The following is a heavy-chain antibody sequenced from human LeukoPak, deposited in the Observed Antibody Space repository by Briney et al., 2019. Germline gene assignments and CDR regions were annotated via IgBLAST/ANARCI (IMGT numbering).Heavy chain of an antibody. CDR1: GGTFSSYA. Sequence: SVTVSCKASGGTFSSYAISWVRQAPGQGLEWMGRIIPIFGTANYAQKFQGRVTITTDESTSTAYMELSSLRSEDTAVYYCATSLTIFGVVKAQYWGQGTLVTVSS. CDR2: IIPIFGTA. V-gene: IGHV1-69*05. D-gene: IGHD3-3*01. CDR3: ATSLTIFGVVKAQY. J-gene: IGHJ4*02.